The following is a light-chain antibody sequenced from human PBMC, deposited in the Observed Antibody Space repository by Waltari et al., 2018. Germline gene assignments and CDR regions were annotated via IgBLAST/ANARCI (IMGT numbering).Light chain of an antibody. Sequence: ELVLTQSPGTLSLSPGERATLSCRASQSVSSSYLVWYQQKPGQGPRLLIYGSSSRATGIPDRFSGSGSGTDFTLTISRLEPEDFAVYYCQHYGSSPVTFGGGTKVEIK. J-gene: IGKJ4*01. CDR2: GSS. CDR3: QHYGSSPVT. V-gene: IGKV3-20*01. CDR1: QSVSSSY.